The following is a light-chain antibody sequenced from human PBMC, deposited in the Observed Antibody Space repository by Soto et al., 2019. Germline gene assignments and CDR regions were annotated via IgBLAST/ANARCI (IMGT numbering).Light chain of an antibody. Sequence: EIVLTQSPGTLSLSPGERATLSCRASQSVSSSYLAWYQQKPGQAPRLLIYGASSRATGIPDRFSGSGSGTHFTLTITRLEPQYFAVYYFHQYCSSPPYPFGQGTTLQIK. CDR1: QSVSSSY. CDR2: GAS. V-gene: IGKV3-20*01. CDR3: HQYCSSPPYP. J-gene: IGKJ2*01.